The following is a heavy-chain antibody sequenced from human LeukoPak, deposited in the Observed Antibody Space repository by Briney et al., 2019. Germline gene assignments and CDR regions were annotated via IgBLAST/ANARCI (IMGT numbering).Heavy chain of an antibody. D-gene: IGHD1-26*01. CDR2: ITPNSGGT. J-gene: IGHJ4*02. CDR3: ARDQGELTFDY. V-gene: IGHV1-2*02. CDR1: GYTFTGYY. Sequence: ASVKVSCKASGYTFTGYYMHWVRQAPGQRLGWMGWITPNSGGTNYAQKFQGRVTMTRDTSISTAYMELSRLRSDDTAVYYCARDQGELTFDYWGQGTLVTVSS.